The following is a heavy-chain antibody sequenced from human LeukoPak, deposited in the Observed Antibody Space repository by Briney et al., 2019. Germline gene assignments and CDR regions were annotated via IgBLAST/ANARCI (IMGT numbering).Heavy chain of an antibody. V-gene: IGHV3-20*04. Sequence: PGGSLRLSCAASGFTFDDYDMSWVRQAPGKGLEWVSGINWNGGSTGYADSVKGRFTISRDNARNSLYLQMNSLRAEDTAVYFCARETSYYESGVYYSHFDYWGQGTLVTVSS. CDR2: INWNGGST. J-gene: IGHJ4*02. CDR1: GFTFDDYD. D-gene: IGHD3-22*01. CDR3: ARETSYYESGVYYSHFDY.